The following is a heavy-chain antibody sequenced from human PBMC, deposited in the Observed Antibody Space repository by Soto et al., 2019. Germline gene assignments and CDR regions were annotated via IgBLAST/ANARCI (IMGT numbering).Heavy chain of an antibody. CDR2: IYYSGIT. V-gene: IGHV4-59*01. CDR1: GGSISRYY. J-gene: IGHJ6*02. CDR3: ARYKSNYYYGMDV. D-gene: IGHD1-20*01. Sequence: SETLSLTCTVSGGSISRYYWSWIRQPPGKGMEWIGYIYYSGITNYNPSLKSRVTISVDTSKNQFSLKLSSVTAADTAVYYCARYKSNYYYGMDVWGQGTTVTVSS.